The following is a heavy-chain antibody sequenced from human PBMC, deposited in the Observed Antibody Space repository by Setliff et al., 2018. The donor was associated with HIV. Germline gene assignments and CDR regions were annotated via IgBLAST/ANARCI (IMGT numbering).Heavy chain of an antibody. CDR1: GDSIDRTGYY. Sequence: ETLSLTCTVSGDSIDRTGYYWGWIRQPPGKGLEWIGSIYYIGNTYNKPSLKSRVTISVDTSKNQFSLKLNSVTAADTAVYYFARHGDSSGWFGAVYYGIDAWGQGTTVTVSS. V-gene: IGHV4-39*01. CDR2: IYYIGNT. CDR3: ARHGDSSGWFGAVYYGIDA. D-gene: IGHD3-10*01. J-gene: IGHJ6*02.